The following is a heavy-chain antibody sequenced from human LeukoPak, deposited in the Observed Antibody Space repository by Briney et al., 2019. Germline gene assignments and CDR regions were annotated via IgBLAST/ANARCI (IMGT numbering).Heavy chain of an antibody. J-gene: IGHJ1*01. CDR3: ARGPSAAIKYFQH. CDR2: ISYSGST. CDR1: GGSISTYY. V-gene: IGHV4-59*12. Sequence: PSETLSLTCTVSGGSISTYYWSWIRQPPGKGLEWIGYISYSGSTNYNPSLKSRVTMSVDTSKNQFSLKLSSVTAADTAVYYCARGPSAAIKYFQHWGQGTLVTVSS. D-gene: IGHD2-2*01.